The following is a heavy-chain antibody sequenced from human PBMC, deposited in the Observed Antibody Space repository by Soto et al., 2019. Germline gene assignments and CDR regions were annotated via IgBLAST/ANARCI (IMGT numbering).Heavy chain of an antibody. D-gene: IGHD6-13*01. CDR1: GFTFSSYW. Sequence: GGSLRLSCAASGFTFSSYWMHWVRQAPGKGLEWVSRIEGDGSSTTSADSVKGRFAVSRDDARNTLYLQMSSLRADDTAIYYCAREGLDTAGFFDVWGQGTMVTVSS. J-gene: IGHJ3*01. V-gene: IGHV3-74*01. CDR2: IEGDGSST. CDR3: AREGLDTAGFFDV.